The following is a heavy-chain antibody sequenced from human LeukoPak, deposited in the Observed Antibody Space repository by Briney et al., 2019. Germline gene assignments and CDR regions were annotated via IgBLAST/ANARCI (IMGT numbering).Heavy chain of an antibody. J-gene: IGHJ6*02. Sequence: ASVKVSCKASGYTFTGYYMHWVRQAPGQGLDWMGRIDPNNGATNYAQKFQGRVTMTRDTSISTAYMELSRLRSDDTAVYYCARAYQPPHYYGMDVWGQGTTVTVSS. CDR3: ARAYQPPHYYGMDV. CDR1: GYTFTGYY. CDR2: IDPNNGAT. V-gene: IGHV1-2*06. D-gene: IGHD2-2*01.